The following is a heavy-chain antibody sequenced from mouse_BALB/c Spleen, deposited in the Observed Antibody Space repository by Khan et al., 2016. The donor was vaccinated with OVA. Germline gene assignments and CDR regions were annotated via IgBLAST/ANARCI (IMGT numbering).Heavy chain of an antibody. Sequence: EVKLLESGPGLVKPSQSLSLTCTVTGYSITSDYAWNWIRQFPGNKLEWMGYISYSGSTSYTPSLKSRISITRDTSKNQFFLQLKSVTTEDTATYYCAGGRTYWGQGTLVTVSA. CDR2: ISYSGST. J-gene: IGHJ3*01. CDR1: GYSITSDYA. CDR3: AGGRTY. V-gene: IGHV3-2*02.